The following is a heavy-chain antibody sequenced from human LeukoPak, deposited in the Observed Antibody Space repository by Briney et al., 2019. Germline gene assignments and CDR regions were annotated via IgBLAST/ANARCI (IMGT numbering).Heavy chain of an antibody. CDR2: ISSSSSYI. D-gene: IGHD2-2*01. J-gene: IGHJ3*02. V-gene: IGHV3-21*01. CDR3: ARGLVALDAFDI. Sequence: GGSLRLSCAASGFTFSSYSMNWVRQAPGKGLEWDSSISSSSSYIYYADSVKGRFTISRDNAKNSLYLQMNSLRAEDTAVYYCARGLVALDAFDIWGQGTMVTVSS. CDR1: GFTFSSYS.